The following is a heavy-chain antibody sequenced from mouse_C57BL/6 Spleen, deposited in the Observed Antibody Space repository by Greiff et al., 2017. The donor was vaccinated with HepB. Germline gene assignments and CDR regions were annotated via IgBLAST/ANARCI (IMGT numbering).Heavy chain of an antibody. CDR2: IHPNSGST. V-gene: IGHV1-64*01. Sequence: VQLHQPGAELVKPGASVKLSCKASGYTFTSYWMHWVKQRPGQGLEWIGMIHPNSGSTNYNEKFKSKATLTVDKSSSTAYMQLSSLTSEDSAVYYCARRGYGSSPDYWGQGTTLTVSS. J-gene: IGHJ2*01. CDR3: ARRGYGSSPDY. D-gene: IGHD1-1*01. CDR1: GYTFTSYW.